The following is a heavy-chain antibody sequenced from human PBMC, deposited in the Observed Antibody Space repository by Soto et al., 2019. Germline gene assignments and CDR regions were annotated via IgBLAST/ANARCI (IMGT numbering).Heavy chain of an antibody. Sequence: GLDLEWLALIYWNDDKRYSPSLKSRLTITKDTSKNQVVLTMTNMDPVDTATYYCAHRHGSFLFDYWGQGTLVTVSS. CDR2: IYWNDDK. J-gene: IGHJ4*02. V-gene: IGHV2-5*01. D-gene: IGHD1-26*01. CDR3: AHRHGSFLFDY.